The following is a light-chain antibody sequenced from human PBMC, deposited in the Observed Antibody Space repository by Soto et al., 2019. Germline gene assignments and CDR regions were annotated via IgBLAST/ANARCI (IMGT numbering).Light chain of an antibody. Sequence: QSVLTQPPSASGTPGQRVTISCSGSTSNIGSNYVYWYQQLPGTAPKLLIYRSTQRPSGVPDRFSGSKSGTSASLAISGLRSEDEADYYCATWDDSLSTWVFGGGTKLTVL. CDR2: RST. J-gene: IGLJ3*02. V-gene: IGLV1-47*01. CDR1: TSNIGSNY. CDR3: ATWDDSLSTWV.